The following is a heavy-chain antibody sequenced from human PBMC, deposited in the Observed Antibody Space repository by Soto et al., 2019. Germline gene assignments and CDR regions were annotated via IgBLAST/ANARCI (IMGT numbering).Heavy chain of an antibody. CDR3: ASSYYGSGNTKYYYYGMDV. J-gene: IGHJ6*02. CDR2: INAGNGNT. V-gene: IGHV1-3*01. D-gene: IGHD3-10*01. CDR1: GYTFTSYA. Sequence: GASVKVSCKASGYTFTSYAMHWVRQAPGQRLEWMGWINAGNGNTKYSQKFQGRVTITRDTSASTAYMELSSLRSEDTAVYYCASSYYGSGNTKYYYYGMDVWGQGTTVTVSS.